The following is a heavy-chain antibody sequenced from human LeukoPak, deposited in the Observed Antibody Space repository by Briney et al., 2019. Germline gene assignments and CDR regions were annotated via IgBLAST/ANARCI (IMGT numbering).Heavy chain of an antibody. CDR2: IAFDGSNK. V-gene: IGHV3-30*18. CDR1: GFTFSMYG. Sequence: GKSLRLSCAASGFTFSMYGMHWVRQAPGKGLEWVAVIAFDGSNKYYADSVKGRFTISRDNSKNTLYLQMNSLRSEDRAVYYCAKDESHDILIGYYRPQPFDYWGQGTLVTVSS. D-gene: IGHD3-9*01. J-gene: IGHJ4*02. CDR3: AKDESHDILIGYYRPQPFDY.